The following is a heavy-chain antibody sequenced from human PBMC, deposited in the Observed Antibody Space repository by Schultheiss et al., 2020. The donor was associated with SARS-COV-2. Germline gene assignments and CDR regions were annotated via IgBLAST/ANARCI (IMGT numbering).Heavy chain of an antibody. V-gene: IGHV4-59*01. CDR3: ARGVAVAGNAFDI. D-gene: IGHD6-19*01. CDR1: GGSISSYY. Sequence: SQTLSLTCTVSGGSISSYYWSWIRQPPGKGLEWIGYIYYSGNTYYNPSLKSRVSIAVDTSKNQFSLKLSSVTAADTAVYYCARGVAVAGNAFDIWGQGTTVTVSS. J-gene: IGHJ3*02. CDR2: IYYSGNT.